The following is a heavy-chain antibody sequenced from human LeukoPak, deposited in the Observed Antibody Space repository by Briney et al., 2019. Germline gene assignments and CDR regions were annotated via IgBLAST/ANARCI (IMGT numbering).Heavy chain of an antibody. Sequence: GGSLRLSCAASGFTFSSYAMSWVRQAPGKGLEWVSAISGSGGSTYYADSVKGRFTISRDNSKNTLYLQMNSLRAEDTAVYYCAKADSGSYHTPYYYYGMDVWGQGTTVTVSS. J-gene: IGHJ6*02. CDR2: ISGSGGST. CDR3: AKADSGSYHTPYYYYGMDV. D-gene: IGHD1-26*01. CDR1: GFTFSSYA. V-gene: IGHV3-23*01.